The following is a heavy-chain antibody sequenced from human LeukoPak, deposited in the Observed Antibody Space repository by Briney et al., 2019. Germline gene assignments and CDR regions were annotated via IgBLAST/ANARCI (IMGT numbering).Heavy chain of an antibody. J-gene: IGHJ6*02. Sequence: ASVKVSCKASGYTFTSYGISWVRQAPGQGLEWMGWISAYNGNTNYAQKLQGRVTMTTDTSTSTAYMELRSLRSDDTAVYYCARDLDDSSGYYHYGMDVWGQGTTVTVSS. D-gene: IGHD3-22*01. CDR1: GYTFTSYG. CDR3: ARDLDDSSGYYHYGMDV. CDR2: ISAYNGNT. V-gene: IGHV1-18*04.